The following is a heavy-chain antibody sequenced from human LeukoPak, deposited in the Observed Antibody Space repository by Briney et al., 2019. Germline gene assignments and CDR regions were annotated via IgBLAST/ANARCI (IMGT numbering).Heavy chain of an antibody. CDR3: ARDRLYRYFDY. V-gene: IGHV3-23*01. D-gene: IGHD2-8*01. CDR2: ISGSGGST. J-gene: IGHJ4*02. CDR1: GFTFSSYA. Sequence: GGSLRLSRAASGFTFSSYAMSWVRQAPGKGLEWVSAISGSGGSTYYADSVKGRFTISRDNSKNTLYLQMNSLRAEDTAVYYCARDRLYRYFDYWGQGTLVTVSS.